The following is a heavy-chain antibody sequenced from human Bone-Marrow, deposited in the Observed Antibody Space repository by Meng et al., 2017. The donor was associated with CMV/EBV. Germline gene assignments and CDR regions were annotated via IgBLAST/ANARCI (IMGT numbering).Heavy chain of an antibody. Sequence: ASVKVSCKASGYTFTGYYMHWVRQAPGQGLEWMGWMNPNSGNTGYAQKFQGRVTMTTDTSTSTAYMELRSLRSDDTAVYYCARDGGSNFWSGYSFWFDPWGQGTLVTVSS. D-gene: IGHD3-3*01. CDR2: MNPNSGNT. V-gene: IGHV1-2*02. CDR1: GYTFTGYY. CDR3: ARDGGSNFWSGYSFWFDP. J-gene: IGHJ5*02.